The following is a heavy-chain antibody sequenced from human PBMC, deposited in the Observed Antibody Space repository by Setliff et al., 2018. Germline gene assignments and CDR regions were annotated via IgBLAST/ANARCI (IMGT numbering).Heavy chain of an antibody. D-gene: IGHD2-15*01. J-gene: IGHJ6*02. V-gene: IGHV4-34*01. CDR1: GGSFSGYY. Sequence: SETLSLTCAVYGGSFSGYYWSWIRQPPGKGLEWIGSIYHSGSTYYNPSLKSRVTISVDTSRNQFSLKLSSVTAADTAVYYCARKKTVYWYYGMDVWGQGTTVTVSS. CDR2: IYHSGST. CDR3: ARKKTVYWYYGMDV.